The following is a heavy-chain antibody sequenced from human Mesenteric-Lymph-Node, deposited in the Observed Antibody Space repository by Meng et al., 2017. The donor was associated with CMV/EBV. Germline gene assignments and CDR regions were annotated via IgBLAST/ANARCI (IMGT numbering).Heavy chain of an antibody. CDR2: MNPNAGGT. Sequence: ASVKVSCKASGYTFTDYYIHWVRQAPGQGLEWMGWMNPNAGGTKFAQKFQGRVTMTRDMSISTAYMALSRLTSDDTAVYYCAGYFRSSFDYWGQGTLVTVSS. D-gene: IGHD3-9*01. CDR3: AGYFRSSFDY. J-gene: IGHJ4*02. V-gene: IGHV1-2*02. CDR1: GYTFTDYY.